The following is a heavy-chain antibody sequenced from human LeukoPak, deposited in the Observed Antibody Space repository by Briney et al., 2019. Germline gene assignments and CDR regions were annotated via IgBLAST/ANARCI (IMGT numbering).Heavy chain of an antibody. CDR2: ISSSSSYI. D-gene: IGHD5-18*01. J-gene: IGHJ4*02. CDR3: ARDLFRGIAMVNADY. V-gene: IGHV3-21*01. CDR1: GFTFSSYS. Sequence: KTGGSLRLSCAASGFTFSSYSMNWVRQAPGKGLEWVSSISSSSSYIYYADSVKGRFTISRDNAKNSLYLQMNSLRAEDTAVYYCARDLFRGIAMVNADYWGQGTLVTVSS.